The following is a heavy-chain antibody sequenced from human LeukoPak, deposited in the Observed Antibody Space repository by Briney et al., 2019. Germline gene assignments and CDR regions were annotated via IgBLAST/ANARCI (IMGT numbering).Heavy chain of an antibody. V-gene: IGHV3-15*01. CDR3: TPDKHFYDSSGYDFSALDY. D-gene: IGHD3-22*01. J-gene: IGHJ4*02. Sequence: GGSLRLSCAASGFTFSNACMSWVRQAPGKGLEWVDRIKSKTDGGTTDYAAPVKGRFTISRDDSKNTLYLQMNSLKTEDTAVYYCTPDKHFYDSSGYDFSALDYWGQGTLVTVSS. CDR2: IKSKTDGGTT. CDR1: GFTFSNAC.